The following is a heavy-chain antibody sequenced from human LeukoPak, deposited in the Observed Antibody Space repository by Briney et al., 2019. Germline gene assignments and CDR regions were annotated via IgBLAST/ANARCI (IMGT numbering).Heavy chain of an antibody. J-gene: IGHJ4*02. Sequence: GGSLRLSCAASGFTFSSYGMHWVRQAPGKGLEWVAVIWYDGSNKYYADSVKGRFTISRDNSKNTLYLQMNSLRAEDTAVYYCAKDILWFGELFVDYWGQGTLVTVPS. CDR1: GFTFSSYG. V-gene: IGHV3-33*06. D-gene: IGHD3-10*01. CDR2: IWYDGSNK. CDR3: AKDILWFGELFVDY.